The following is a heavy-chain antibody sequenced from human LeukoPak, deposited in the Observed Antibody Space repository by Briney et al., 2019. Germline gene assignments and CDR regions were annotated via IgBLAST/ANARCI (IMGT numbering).Heavy chain of an antibody. D-gene: IGHD3-3*01. J-gene: IGHJ4*02. CDR2: ISSSSSYI. CDR1: GFTFSSYS. Sequence: GGSLRLSCAASGFTFSSYSMNWVRQAPGKGLEWVSSISSSSSYIYYADSVKGRFTISRDNAKNSLYLQMNSLRAEDTAVYYCARGKGTPERVTIFGVVKKGFDYWGQGTLVTVPS. V-gene: IGHV3-21*01. CDR3: ARGKGTPERVTIFGVVKKGFDY.